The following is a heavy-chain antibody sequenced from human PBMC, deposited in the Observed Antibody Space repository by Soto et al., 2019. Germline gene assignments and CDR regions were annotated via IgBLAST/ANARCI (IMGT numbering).Heavy chain of an antibody. J-gene: IGHJ6*02. D-gene: IGHD3-10*01. CDR2: ISGHNGDT. CDR3: ARSGSMPYYYYGMDV. Sequence: QVQLVQSGAEVKKPGASVRVSCKAYGYTFARYGIDWVRQAPGQGLEWMGWISGHNGDTKYVQKFQGRVSMTTDTSTSTASMELRSLRSDDTAVYYCARSGSMPYYYYGMDVWGQGTTVTVSS. V-gene: IGHV1-18*01. CDR1: GYTFARYG.